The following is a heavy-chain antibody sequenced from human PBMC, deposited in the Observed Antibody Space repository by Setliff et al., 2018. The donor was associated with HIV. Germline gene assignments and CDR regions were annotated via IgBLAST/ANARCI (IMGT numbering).Heavy chain of an antibody. CDR1: GFTFDDYT. D-gene: IGHD1-26*01. CDR3: TRGGSYAVGDY. J-gene: IGHJ4*02. Sequence: ETLSLSCAASGFTFDDYTMHWVRQAPGKGLVWVSRMNSDGTKISYADSVKGRFTISRDNAKNTLYLQMNSLIFEDTAVYYCTRGGSYAVGDYWGQGTLVTVSS. CDR2: MNSDGTKI. V-gene: IGHV3-74*01.